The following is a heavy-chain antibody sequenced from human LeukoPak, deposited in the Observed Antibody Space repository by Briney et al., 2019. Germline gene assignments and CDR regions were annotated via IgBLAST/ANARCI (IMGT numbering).Heavy chain of an antibody. V-gene: IGHV3-66*02. D-gene: IGHD1-26*01. CDR3: ARGPELLYYFDY. CDR1: GFTVSSNY. Sequence: GGSLRLSCAASGFTVSSNYMSWVRQAPGKGLEWVSVIYSGGSTYYADSVKGRFTISRDNSTNTLYLQMNSLRAEDTAVYYCARGPELLYYFDYWGQGTLVTVSS. CDR2: IYSGGST. J-gene: IGHJ4*02.